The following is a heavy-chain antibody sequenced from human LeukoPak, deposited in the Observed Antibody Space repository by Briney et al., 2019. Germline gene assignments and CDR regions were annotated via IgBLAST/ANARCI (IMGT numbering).Heavy chain of an antibody. CDR2: ISGSGGST. Sequence: GGSLRLSCAASGFTFSSYAMSWVRQAPGKGLEWVSAISGSGGSTYYADSVKGRFTISRDNSKNTLYLQMNSLRAEDTAVYFCARDPGAFPYFFDCWGQGTLVTVSS. V-gene: IGHV3-23*01. CDR3: ARDPGAFPYFFDC. D-gene: IGHD4/OR15-4a*01. CDR1: GFTFSSYA. J-gene: IGHJ4*02.